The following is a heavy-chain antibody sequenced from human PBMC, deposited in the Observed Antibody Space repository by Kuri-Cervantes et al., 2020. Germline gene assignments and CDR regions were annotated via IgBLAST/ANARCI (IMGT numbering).Heavy chain of an antibody. CDR2: IVVGSGNT. CDR1: GYTFTSYD. D-gene: IGHD3-10*01. V-gene: IGHV1-58*02. CDR3: AADYGSWFDP. Sequence: SVKVSCKASGYTFTSYDINWVRQATGQGLEWMGWIVVGSGNTNYAQKFQERVTITRDMSTSTAYMELSSLRSEDTAVYYCAADYGSWFDPWGQGTLVTVSS. J-gene: IGHJ5*02.